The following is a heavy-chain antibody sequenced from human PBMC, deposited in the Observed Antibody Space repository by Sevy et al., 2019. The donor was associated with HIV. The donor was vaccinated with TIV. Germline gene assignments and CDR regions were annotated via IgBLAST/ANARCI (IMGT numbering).Heavy chain of an antibody. V-gene: IGHV3-49*04. CDR1: GFTFGDYC. Sequence: GGSLRLSCPASGFTFGDYCMSWVRQAPGKGLEWVAFLKSDVYGGTVDHAASVRGRFVISRDDSKTIAHLQMNDLKTEDTGVYYCTRWKAAQSIFDYWGQGALVTVSS. D-gene: IGHD6-13*01. CDR3: TRWKAAQSIFDY. J-gene: IGHJ4*02. CDR2: LKSDVYGGTV.